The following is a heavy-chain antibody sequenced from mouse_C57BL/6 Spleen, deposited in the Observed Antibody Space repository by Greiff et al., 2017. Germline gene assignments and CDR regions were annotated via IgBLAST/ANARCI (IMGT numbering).Heavy chain of an antibody. CDR3: ASGPYDGDYSYAMDY. J-gene: IGHJ4*01. Sequence: VQLQQSGAELVRPGTSVKVSCKASGYAFTTYLIEWVKQRPGQGLEWIGVINPGSGGTNYNEKFKGQATLTADKSSSTAYMQLSSLTSEDSAVYFCASGPYDGDYSYAMDYWGQGTSVTVSS. D-gene: IGHD2-3*01. CDR2: INPGSGGT. V-gene: IGHV1-54*01. CDR1: GYAFTTYL.